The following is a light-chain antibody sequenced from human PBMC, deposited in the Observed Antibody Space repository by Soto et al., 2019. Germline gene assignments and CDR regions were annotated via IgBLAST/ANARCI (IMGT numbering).Light chain of an antibody. CDR2: GAS. CDR1: QSINIY. Sequence: IQMTQSPSSLSASVGDSVTVNCRASQSINIYLNWYQQKPGKAPTLLIYGASSLQSGVPSRFTGGGSRTDFTLTISSLQPEDFATYYCQQSYRSPYTFGQGTKLEFK. CDR3: QQSYRSPYT. J-gene: IGKJ2*01. V-gene: IGKV1-39*01.